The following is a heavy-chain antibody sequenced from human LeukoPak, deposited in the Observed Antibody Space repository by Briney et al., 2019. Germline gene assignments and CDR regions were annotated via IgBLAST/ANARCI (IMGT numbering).Heavy chain of an antibody. CDR1: GFTFSSHG. J-gene: IGHJ4*02. D-gene: IGHD3-16*02. CDR3: ARHRTASDY. V-gene: IGHV3-23*01. CDR2: ISPSGGIT. Sequence: PGRSLRLSCAASGFTFSSHGMNWVRQAPGKGLEWVSGISPSGGITYYTDSVKGRFTISRDNAKSSLYLQMNSLRAEDTALYYCARHRTASDYWGQGTLVTVSS.